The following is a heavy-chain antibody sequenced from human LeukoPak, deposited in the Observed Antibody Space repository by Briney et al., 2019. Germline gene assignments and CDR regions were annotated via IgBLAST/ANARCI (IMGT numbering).Heavy chain of an antibody. CDR2: ISYDGSNK. CDR1: GFTFSSYA. V-gene: IGHV3-30-3*01. CDR3: ARDQGCSSTSCYLFYYYYGMDV. D-gene: IGHD2-2*01. Sequence: GGSLRLSCAASGFTFSSYAMHWVRQAPGKGLEWVAVISYDGSNKYYADSVKGRFTISRDNSKNTLYLQMNSLRAEDTAVYYCARDQGCSSTSCYLFYYYYGMDVWGQGTTVTVSS. J-gene: IGHJ6*02.